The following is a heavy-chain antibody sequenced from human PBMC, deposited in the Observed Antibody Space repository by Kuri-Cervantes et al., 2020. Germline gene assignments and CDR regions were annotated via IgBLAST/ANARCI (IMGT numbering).Heavy chain of an antibody. CDR3: TTDLYYDILTGWEDWFDP. Sequence: GGSLRLSCAASGFTFSSYGMHWVRQAPGKGLEWVAVISYDGSNKYYADSVKGRFTISRDNSKNTLYLQMNSLKTEDTAVYYCTTDLYYDILTGWEDWFDPWGQGTLVTVSS. CDR1: GFTFSSYG. V-gene: IGHV3-30*03. D-gene: IGHD3-9*01. CDR2: ISYDGSNK. J-gene: IGHJ5*02.